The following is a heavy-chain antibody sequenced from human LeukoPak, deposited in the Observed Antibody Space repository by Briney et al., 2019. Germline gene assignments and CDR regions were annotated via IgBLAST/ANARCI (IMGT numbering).Heavy chain of an antibody. CDR2: ISAYNGNT. Sequence: ASVKVSCKASGYTFTSYGISWVRQAPGQGLAWMGWISAYNGNTNYAQKLQGRVTMTTDTSTSTAYMELRSLRSDDTAVYYCARSLEYASGDPPGYWGQGTLVTVSS. CDR1: GYTFTSYG. CDR3: ARSLEYASGDPPGY. J-gene: IGHJ4*02. V-gene: IGHV1-18*01. D-gene: IGHD4-17*01.